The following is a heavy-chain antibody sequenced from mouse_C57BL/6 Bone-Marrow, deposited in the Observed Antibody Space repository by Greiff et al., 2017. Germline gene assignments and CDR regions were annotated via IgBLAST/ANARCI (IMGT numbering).Heavy chain of an antibody. CDR3: ARERVYYYGSRRYFDV. J-gene: IGHJ1*03. CDR1: GYTFTSYG. D-gene: IGHD1-1*01. Sequence: LVESGAELARPGASVKLSCKASGYTFTSYGISWVKQRTGQGLEWIGEIYPRSGNTYYNEKFKGKATLTADKSSSTAYMGLRSLTSEDSAVYFCARERVYYYGSRRYFDVWGTGTTVTVAS. V-gene: IGHV1-81*01. CDR2: IYPRSGNT.